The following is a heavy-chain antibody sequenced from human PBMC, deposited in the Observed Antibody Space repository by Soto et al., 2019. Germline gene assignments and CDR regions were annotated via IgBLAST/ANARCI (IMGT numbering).Heavy chain of an antibody. CDR3: ARHDSHGDFDF. V-gene: IGHV5-10-1*01. J-gene: IGHJ4*02. D-gene: IGHD2-21*02. Sequence: PGESLKISCEASGYMFPIYHISWVRPMHGKGLEWVGKIDPSDSRTMYRPSSRARITISVDKSINTAYLEWGRLKASDTVMYYCARHDSHGDFDFWGQGTQVTVSS. CDR2: IDPSDSRT. CDR1: GYMFPIYH.